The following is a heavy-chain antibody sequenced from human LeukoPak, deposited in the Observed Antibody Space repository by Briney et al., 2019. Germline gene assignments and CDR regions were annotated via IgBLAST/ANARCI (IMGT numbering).Heavy chain of an antibody. J-gene: IGHJ4*02. CDR3: ARDVSTSYYDFWSGYSSNFDY. CDR1: GYTFTSYG. D-gene: IGHD3-3*01. CDR2: INPSGGST. V-gene: IGHV1-46*01. Sequence: ASVKVSCKASGYTFTSYGISWVRQAPGQGLEWMGIINPSGGSTSYAQKFQGRVTMTRDTSTSTVYMELSSLRSEDTAVYYCARDVSTSYYDFWSGYSSNFDYWGQGTLVTVSS.